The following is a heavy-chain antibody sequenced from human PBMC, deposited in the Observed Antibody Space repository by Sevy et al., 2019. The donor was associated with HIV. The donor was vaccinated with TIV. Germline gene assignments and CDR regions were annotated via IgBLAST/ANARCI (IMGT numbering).Heavy chain of an antibody. CDR1: GFTFSSYA. D-gene: IGHD1-26*01. V-gene: IGHV3-23*01. Sequence: GGSLRLSCAASGFTFSSYAMSWVRQAPGKGLEWVSAISGSGGSTYYAASVKGRFTISRDNSKNTRYLQMNSLRAEDTAVYYCAKDGSSGSYGGAFDIWGQGTMVTVSS. J-gene: IGHJ3*02. CDR2: ISGSGGST. CDR3: AKDGSSGSYGGAFDI.